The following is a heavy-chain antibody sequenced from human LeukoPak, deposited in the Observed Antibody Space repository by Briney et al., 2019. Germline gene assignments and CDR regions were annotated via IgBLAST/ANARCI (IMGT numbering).Heavy chain of an antibody. J-gene: IGHJ5*02. CDR2: IYYSGST. V-gene: IGHV4-59*01. CDR3: ARGHTAMSKGNWFDP. CDR1: GGSISSYY. D-gene: IGHD5-18*01. Sequence: SETLSLTCTVSGGSISSYYWSWIRQPPGKGLEWIGYIYYSGSTNYNPSLKSRVTISVDTSKNQFSLKLSSVTAADTAVYYYARGHTAMSKGNWFDPWGQGTLVTVSS.